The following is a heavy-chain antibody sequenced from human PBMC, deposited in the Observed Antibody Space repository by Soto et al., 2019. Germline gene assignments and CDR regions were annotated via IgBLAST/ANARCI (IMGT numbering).Heavy chain of an antibody. D-gene: IGHD6-19*01. J-gene: IGHJ4*02. V-gene: IGHV3-23*01. CDR1: GFTFSSYA. Sequence: EVQLLESGGGLVQPGGSLRLSCAASGFTFSSYAMSWVRQAPGKGLEWVSGITGSGGSLNYADSVKGRFTISRDNSKNMLYLQMNSLRAADTAVYYCATWGYSSGWGRIDYWGQGTLVTVSS. CDR3: ATWGYSSGWGRIDY. CDR2: ITGSGGSL.